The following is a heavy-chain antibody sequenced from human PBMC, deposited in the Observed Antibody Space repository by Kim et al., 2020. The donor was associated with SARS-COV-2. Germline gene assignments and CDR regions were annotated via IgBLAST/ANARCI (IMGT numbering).Heavy chain of an antibody. V-gene: IGHV4-34*01. CDR2: INHSGRT. CDR1: GGSFSGYY. D-gene: IGHD2-15*01. Sequence: SETLSLTCAVYGGSFSGYYWSWIRQPPGKGLEWIGEINHSGRTNYNPSLKSRVTISVDTSKNQFSLKLSSVTAADTAVYYCAADVVVAATQYYGMDVWGQGTTVTVSS. J-gene: IGHJ6*02. CDR3: AADVVVAATQYYGMDV.